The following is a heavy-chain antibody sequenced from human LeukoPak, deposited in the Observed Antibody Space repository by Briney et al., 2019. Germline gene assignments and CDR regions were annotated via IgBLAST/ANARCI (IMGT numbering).Heavy chain of an antibody. V-gene: IGHV3-74*01. CDR2: INSDGGGA. J-gene: IGHJ5*02. CDR1: GITFGNNW. CDR3: ARDVPHNWFDT. Sequence: GGSLRLSCAASGITFGNNWMHWVRQGPGKGLVWISRINSDGGGAIYADSVKGRFTVSRDNAKNTLYLQMNSLRAEDTVVYYCARDVPHNWFDTWGQGTLVTVSS.